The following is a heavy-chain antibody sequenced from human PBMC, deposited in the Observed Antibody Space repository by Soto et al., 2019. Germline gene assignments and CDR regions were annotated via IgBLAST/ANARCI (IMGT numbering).Heavy chain of an antibody. Sequence: QVQLVQSGAEVKKPGASVKVSCKASGYTFTSYGISWVRQAPGQGLEWMGWISAYNGNTNYAQKLQGRVTMTTDTATSTAYMELRSLRSDDTAVYYCARTLEIYSGYDPGWFDPWGQGTLVTVSS. CDR3: ARTLEIYSGYDPGWFDP. D-gene: IGHD5-12*01. J-gene: IGHJ5*02. CDR2: ISAYNGNT. V-gene: IGHV1-18*01. CDR1: GYTFTSYG.